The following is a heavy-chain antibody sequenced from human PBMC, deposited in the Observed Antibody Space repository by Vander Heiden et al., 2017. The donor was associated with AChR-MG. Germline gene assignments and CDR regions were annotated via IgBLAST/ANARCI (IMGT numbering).Heavy chain of an antibody. CDR1: GYTFTDYY. CDR2: VDPEDGET. D-gene: IGHD3-10*01. CDR3: ATRGDGSGSYYNGPFDY. V-gene: IGHV1-69-2*01. J-gene: IGHJ4*02. Sequence: VQPVPSAAEVQTPGATVKISCKVSGYTFTDYYMHWVQQAPGKGLEWMGLVDPEDGETRYAEKFQGRVTITADTSTDTAYMELSSLRSEDTAVYYCATRGDGSGSYYNGPFDYWGQGTLVTVSS.